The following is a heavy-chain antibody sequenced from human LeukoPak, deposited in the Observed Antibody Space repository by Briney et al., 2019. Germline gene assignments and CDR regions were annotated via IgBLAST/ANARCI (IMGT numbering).Heavy chain of an antibody. V-gene: IGHV4-34*01. CDR2: INHSGST. J-gene: IGHJ5*02. D-gene: IGHD6-13*01. CDR1: GGSFSGYY. CDR3: ARLHSSSWYYGWFDP. Sequence: PSETLSLTCAVYGGSFSGYYWSWIRQPLGKGLEWIGEINHSGSTNYNPSLKSRVTISVDTSKNQFSLKLSSVTAADTAVYYCARLHSSSWYYGWFDPWGQGTLVTVSS.